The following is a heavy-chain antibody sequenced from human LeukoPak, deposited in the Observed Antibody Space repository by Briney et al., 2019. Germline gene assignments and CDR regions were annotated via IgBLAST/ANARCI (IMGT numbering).Heavy chain of an antibody. Sequence: ASVKVSCKAYGGSFSSHAINWVRQAPGQGLEWMGGIIPIFGTANYAQKFQDRVTITAVESMSTVYMELSSLRSEDTAVYYCARGWLAETTVVTPYNYWGQGSLVTVSS. V-gene: IGHV1-69*13. CDR1: GGSFSSHA. CDR3: ARGWLAETTVVTPYNY. J-gene: IGHJ4*02. CDR2: IIPIFGTA. D-gene: IGHD4-23*01.